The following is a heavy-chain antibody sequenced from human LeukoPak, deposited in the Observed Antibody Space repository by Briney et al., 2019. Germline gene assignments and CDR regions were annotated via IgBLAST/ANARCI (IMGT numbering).Heavy chain of an antibody. J-gene: IGHJ6*02. CDR3: ARTSRHFYGSGTNLTPWPAGMDV. D-gene: IGHD3-10*01. V-gene: IGHV4-59*01. CDR1: GGSMSGFS. Sequence: SEALSLTCTVSGGSMSGFSWTWIRQPPGRELEWIGSIYYSGSSTKYNPSLKSRVTISVDTSKSQFSLNLNSATAADTAVYYCARTSRHFYGSGTNLTPWPAGMDVWGQGTTVTVSS. CDR2: IYYSGSST.